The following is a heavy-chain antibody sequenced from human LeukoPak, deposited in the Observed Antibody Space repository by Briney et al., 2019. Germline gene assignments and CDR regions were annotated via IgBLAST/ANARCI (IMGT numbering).Heavy chain of an antibody. CDR1: VGSMTSDY. CDR2: IYYSGTT. D-gene: IGHD2/OR15-2a*01. V-gene: IGHV4-59*01. CDR3: ARGYYFPDY. Sequence: SETLSLTCAVSVGSMTSDYWSWIRQPPGKGLEWIRYIYYSGTTYYNPSFKSRVTISVDTSKNQFSLKLTSVTAADTAVYYCARGYYFPDYWGQGTLVTVSS. J-gene: IGHJ4*02.